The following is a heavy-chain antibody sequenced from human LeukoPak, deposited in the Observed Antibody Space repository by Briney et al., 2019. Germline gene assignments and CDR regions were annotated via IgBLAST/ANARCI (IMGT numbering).Heavy chain of an antibody. Sequence: TSVKVSCKASGYTFSSYGINWVRQATGQGLEWMGWMNPNSGNTGYAQKFQGRVTMTRNTSISTAYMELSSLRSEDTAVCYCARSLPRILVVIAAGYYYGLDVWGQGTTVTVSS. CDR2: MNPNSGNT. CDR1: GYTFSSYG. V-gene: IGHV1-8*01. J-gene: IGHJ6*02. D-gene: IGHD2-21*01. CDR3: ARSLPRILVVIAAGYYYGLDV.